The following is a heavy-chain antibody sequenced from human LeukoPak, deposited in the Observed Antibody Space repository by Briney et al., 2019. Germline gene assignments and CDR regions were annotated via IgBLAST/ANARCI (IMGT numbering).Heavy chain of an antibody. CDR1: GFTVIGNY. Sequence: PGGSLRLSCAASGFTVIGNYMSWVRQAPGKGLEWVSIIHRDGSTYYSDSVKGRFTISRDYSKNTLFLHMSSLRADDTAVYYCARDPRASTVTGYLWAFDIWGQGTMVSVSS. V-gene: IGHV3-53*01. J-gene: IGHJ3*02. CDR2: IHRDGST. D-gene: IGHD3-9*01. CDR3: ARDPRASTVTGYLWAFDI.